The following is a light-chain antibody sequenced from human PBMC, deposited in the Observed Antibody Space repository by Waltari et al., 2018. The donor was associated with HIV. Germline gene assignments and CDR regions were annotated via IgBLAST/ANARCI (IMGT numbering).Light chain of an antibody. V-gene: IGLV2-8*01. CDR1: SSDIGLYNF. J-gene: IGLJ2*01. Sequence: QSALTQPPSASGSPGQSVTISCAGTSSDIGLYNFVSWYQHHPGKAPKLMISEVSRRPSGVPERFSGSKSGNTASLTVAGRQAEDEAAYYCFSYAGNNYLLFGGGTKLTVL. CDR3: FSYAGNNYLL. CDR2: EVS.